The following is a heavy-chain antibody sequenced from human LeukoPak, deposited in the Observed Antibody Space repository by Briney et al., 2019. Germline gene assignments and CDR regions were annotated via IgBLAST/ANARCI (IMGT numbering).Heavy chain of an antibody. V-gene: IGHV4-59*01. Sequence: SETLSLTCTVSGGSISNYYWSWIRQPPGKGLDWISYIYYNGNTNYSPSLKSRVTISVDTSKNQFSLKLRSVTAADTAVYYCARTAITLDAFDMWGQGTMVTVSS. J-gene: IGHJ3*02. CDR3: ARTAITLDAFDM. D-gene: IGHD2-21*01. CDR2: IYYNGNT. CDR1: GGSISNYY.